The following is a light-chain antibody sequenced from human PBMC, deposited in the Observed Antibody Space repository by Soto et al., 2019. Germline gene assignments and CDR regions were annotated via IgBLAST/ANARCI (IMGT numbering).Light chain of an antibody. CDR1: QDIKNY. CDR2: DAS. CDR3: QHYDHLPPLS. Sequence: DIKMTQSPSSLSASVGDRVTITCQASQDIKNYLNWYQQIPGKAPILLIYDASNLKAGVPARFSGSGSGTHFTFTISSLQPEDVATYYCQHYDHLPPLSFGGGTKVEIK. V-gene: IGKV1-33*01. J-gene: IGKJ4*01.